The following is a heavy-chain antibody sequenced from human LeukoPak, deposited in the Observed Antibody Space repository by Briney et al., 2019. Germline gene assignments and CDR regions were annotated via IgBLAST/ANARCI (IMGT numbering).Heavy chain of an antibody. CDR1: GGSISSYY. CDR3: ASYYCSGSSCYVDY. CDR2: IYYSGST. J-gene: IGHJ4*02. D-gene: IGHD2-15*01. Sequence: SETLSLTCTVSGGSISSYYWTWIRQPPGKGLEWVGYIYYSGSTNYNPSLKSRVTISVDMSKNQFSLKLSSVTAADTAVYYCASYYCSGSSCYVDYWGQGTLVTVSS. V-gene: IGHV4-59*01.